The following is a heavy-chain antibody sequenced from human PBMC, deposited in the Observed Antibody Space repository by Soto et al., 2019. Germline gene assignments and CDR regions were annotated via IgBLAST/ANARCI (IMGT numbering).Heavy chain of an antibody. J-gene: IGHJ3*02. CDR3: PHYSRGGFFAI. CDR1: GGSISSGDYY. D-gene: IGHD3-10*01. Sequence: SETLSLTCTVSGGSISSGDYYWSWIRQPPGKGLEWIGYIYYSGSTYYNPSLKSRVTISVDTSKNQFSLKLSSVTAADTAVYYWPHYSRGGFFAIWGKGKMVTVS. V-gene: IGHV4-30-4*01. CDR2: IYYSGST.